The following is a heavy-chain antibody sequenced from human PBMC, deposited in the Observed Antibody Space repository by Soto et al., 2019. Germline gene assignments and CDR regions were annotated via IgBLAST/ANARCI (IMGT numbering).Heavy chain of an antibody. CDR1: GGTFSSYT. D-gene: IGHD2-21*01. J-gene: IGHJ4*02. Sequence: QVQLVQSGAEVKKPGSSVKVSCKASGGTFSSYTISWVRQAPGQGLEWMGRIIPILGIANYAQKFQGRVTITADKSTSTAYMELSSLRSEDTAVYYCASTTPIYGGDCYSLDYWGQGTLVTVSS. V-gene: IGHV1-69*02. CDR2: IIPILGIA. CDR3: ASTTPIYGGDCYSLDY.